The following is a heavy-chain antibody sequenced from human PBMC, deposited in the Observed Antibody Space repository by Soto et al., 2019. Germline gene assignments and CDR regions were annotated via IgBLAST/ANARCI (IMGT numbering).Heavy chain of an antibody. V-gene: IGHV1-8*01. D-gene: IGHD3-22*01. Sequence: QVQLVQSGAEVKKPGASVKVSCKASGYTFTSYDINWVRQATGQGLEWMGWMNPNSGNTGYAQKCQGRVTMTRNTSISTAYMELSSLRSEDTAVYYCAGVLVVIHAPDAFDIWGQGTMVTVSS. J-gene: IGHJ3*02. CDR1: GYTFTSYD. CDR3: AGVLVVIHAPDAFDI. CDR2: MNPNSGNT.